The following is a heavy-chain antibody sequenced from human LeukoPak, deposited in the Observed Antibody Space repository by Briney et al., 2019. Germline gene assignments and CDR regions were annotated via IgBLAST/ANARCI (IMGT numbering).Heavy chain of an antibody. V-gene: IGHV3-9*03. CDR1: GFTFDGYA. D-gene: IGHD5-18*01. Sequence: GGSLRLSCAASGFTFDGYAMHWVRQAPGKGLEWVSSISWNSGTIGYADSVRGRLTISRDNAKNSLYLQMNSLRAEDMALYYCAKDLYRGEDTAMVTFDYWGQGTLVTVSS. CDR2: ISWNSGTI. J-gene: IGHJ4*02. CDR3: AKDLYRGEDTAMVTFDY.